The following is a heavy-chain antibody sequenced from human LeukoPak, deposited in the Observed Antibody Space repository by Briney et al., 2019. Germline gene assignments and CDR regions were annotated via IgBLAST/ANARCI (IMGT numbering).Heavy chain of an antibody. J-gene: IGHJ4*02. D-gene: IGHD5-24*01. CDR3: ARDSGDGYNAYFYY. CDR2: IYTSGST. Sequence: KPSETLSLTCTVSGGSISSSSCYWSWIRQPAGKGLEWIGRIYTSGSTNYNPSLKSRVTMSVDTSKNQFSLKLSSVTAADTAVYYCARDSGDGYNAYFYYWGQGTLVSVSS. V-gene: IGHV4-61*02. CDR1: GGSISSSSCY.